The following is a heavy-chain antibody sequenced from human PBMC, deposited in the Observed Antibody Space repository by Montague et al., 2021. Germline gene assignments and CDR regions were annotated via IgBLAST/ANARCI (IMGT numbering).Heavy chain of an antibody. CDR3: ARVFSSWHVGWFDP. D-gene: IGHD6-13*01. V-gene: IGHV4-39*07. J-gene: IGHJ5*02. CDR1: GASITSNIYY. Sequence: SETLSLTCTVSGASITSNIYYWGWIRQSPGKGLEWIGSIYYSGNSFYQPSLKSQITMAVDTSKNQFSLKLSSVTAADTAIYYCARVFSSWHVGWFDPWGQGTLVTVSS. CDR2: IYYSGNS.